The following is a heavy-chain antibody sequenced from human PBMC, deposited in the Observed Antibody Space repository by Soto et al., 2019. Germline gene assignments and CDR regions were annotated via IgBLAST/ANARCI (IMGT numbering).Heavy chain of an antibody. CDR3: ARRGSGYEWYYSDS. J-gene: IGHJ4*02. D-gene: IGHD5-12*01. CDR2: ISYSGSS. CDR1: GDSVSRYY. V-gene: IGHV4-59*08. Sequence: QVQLRESGPGLVRPSETLSLTCPVSGDSVSRYYWSWIRQPPGKGLEWLGHISYSGSSNYNPSLRSRVTMSVDTSKNQVSLSLSPVTAADTAVYYCARRGSGYEWYYSDSWGQGALVTVSS.